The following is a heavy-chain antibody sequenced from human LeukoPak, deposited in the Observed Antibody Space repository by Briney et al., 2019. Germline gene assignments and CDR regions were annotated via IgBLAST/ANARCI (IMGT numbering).Heavy chain of an antibody. CDR2: ISSSGSTK. J-gene: IGHJ3*02. V-gene: IGHV3-48*03. D-gene: IGHD1-1*01. Sequence: GGSLRLSCAASGFTFSTYEMTWVRQAPGTGLEWVSYISSSGSTKYYADSVKGRFTISRDNAKNSLSLQMNSLRAEDTAVYYCTRENERMEGTEAFDIWGQGTMVTVSS. CDR1: GFTFSTYE. CDR3: TRENERMEGTEAFDI.